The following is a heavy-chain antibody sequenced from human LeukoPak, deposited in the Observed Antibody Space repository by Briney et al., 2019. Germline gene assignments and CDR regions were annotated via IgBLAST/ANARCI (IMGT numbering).Heavy chain of an antibody. CDR2: ISWDGGNT. CDR1: GFTFDDYA. V-gene: IGHV3-43D*03. CDR3: AKGRGLIGGAFDI. J-gene: IGHJ3*02. Sequence: GGSLRLSCAASGFTFDDYAMHWVRQAPGKGLEWVSLISWDGGNTYYTDSVKGRFTISRDNSKNSQYLQMNSLRIEDTALYFCAKGRGLIGGAFDIWGQGTMVTVSS. D-gene: IGHD3-22*01.